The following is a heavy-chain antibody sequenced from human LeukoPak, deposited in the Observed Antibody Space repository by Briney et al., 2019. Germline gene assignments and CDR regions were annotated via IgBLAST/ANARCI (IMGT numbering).Heavy chain of an antibody. CDR2: IRNVGNDK. CDR1: GFRLSTYG. D-gene: IGHD7-27*01. Sequence: GGSLRLSCVVSGFRLSTYGMHWVRQAPGKGLEWVSFIRNVGNDKYYAQSVKGRFTISRDDSKNTQYLQMNSLRGEDTDVYYCAADFNWAWNYWGQGTLVTVSS. J-gene: IGHJ4*02. V-gene: IGHV3-30*02. CDR3: AADFNWAWNY.